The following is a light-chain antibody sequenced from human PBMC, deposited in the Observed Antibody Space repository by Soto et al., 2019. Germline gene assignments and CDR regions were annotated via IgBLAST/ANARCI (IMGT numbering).Light chain of an antibody. CDR1: NSDIGGYNY. CDR2: DVS. J-gene: IGLJ1*01. Sequence: QSVLTKPAAVSWSPEQSITISCTGTNSDIGGYNYVSWYQQPPGKAPKLMIYDVSNRPLGGSTRFSGSKSGNTASLTISGLKAEDEANYYCSSYTCSHSLYVFGTGTKVTVL. CDR3: SSYTCSHSLYV. V-gene: IGLV2-14*03.